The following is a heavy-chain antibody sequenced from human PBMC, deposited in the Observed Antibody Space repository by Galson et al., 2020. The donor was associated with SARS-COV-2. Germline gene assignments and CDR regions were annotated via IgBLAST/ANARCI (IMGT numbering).Heavy chain of an antibody. CDR2: IWYDGSNK. J-gene: IGHJ4*02. CDR3: ARDLVGIRDFDY. CDR1: GFTFSNYG. Sequence: GESLKISCAASGFTFSNYGMHWVRQAPGKGLEWVAVIWYDGSNKYYADSVKGQFTISRDNSKNTLYLQMNSLRAEDTAVYYCARDLVGIRDFDYWGQGTLVTVSS. V-gene: IGHV3-33*01. D-gene: IGHD3-10*01.